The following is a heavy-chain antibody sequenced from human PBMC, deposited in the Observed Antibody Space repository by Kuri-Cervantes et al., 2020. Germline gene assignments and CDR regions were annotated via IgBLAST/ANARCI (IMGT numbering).Heavy chain of an antibody. D-gene: IGHD4-23*01. CDR2: IWYDGSNK. CDR1: EFTLSTYI. Sequence: GESLKISCAASEFTLSTYIIYWVRQAPGKGLERVAVIWYDGSNKYYADSVKGRFTISRDNSKNTLYLQMNSLRDEDTAVYYCARRTTVVTPVTYYYYYGMDVWGQGTTVTVSS. J-gene: IGHJ6*02. CDR3: ARRTTVVTPVTYYYYYGMDV. V-gene: IGHV3-33*08.